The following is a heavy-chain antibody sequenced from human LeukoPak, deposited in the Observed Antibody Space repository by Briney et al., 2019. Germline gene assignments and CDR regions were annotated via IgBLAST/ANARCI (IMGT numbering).Heavy chain of an antibody. CDR2: VYHSGST. CDR1: SGSISSSNW. J-gene: IGHJ4*02. CDR3: AALRGATGTSYFDY. V-gene: IGHV4-4*02. D-gene: IGHD6-13*01. Sequence: SGTLSLTCAVSSGSISSSNWWTWVRQPSGKGLEWSGEVYHSGSTNYNPSLKSRVIMSVDKSKNQFSLQLSSVTAADTAVYYCAALRGATGTSYFDYWGQGTLVTVSS.